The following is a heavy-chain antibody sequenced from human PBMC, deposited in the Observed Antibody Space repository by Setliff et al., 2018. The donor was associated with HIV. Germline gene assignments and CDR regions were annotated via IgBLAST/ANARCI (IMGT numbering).Heavy chain of an antibody. CDR3: ARQITMVRGVYQPYYYYYMDV. CDR1: GGSMSTYY. Sequence: PSETLSLTCTVSGGSMSTYYWSWIRQPPGKGLEWIGYIYTSGSTNYNPSLKSRVTISVDTSKNQFSLKLSSVTAADTAVYYCARQITMVRGVYQPYYYYYMDVWGKGTTVTVSS. V-gene: IGHV4-59*08. D-gene: IGHD3-10*01. CDR2: IYTSGST. J-gene: IGHJ6*03.